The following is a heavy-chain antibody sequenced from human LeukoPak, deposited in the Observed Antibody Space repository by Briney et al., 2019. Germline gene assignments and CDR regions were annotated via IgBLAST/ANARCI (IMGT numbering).Heavy chain of an antibody. Sequence: GGSLRLSCAASGFTFSSYSTNWVRQAPGKGLEWVSSISSSSSYIYYADSVKGRFTISRDNAKNSLYLQMNSLRAEDTAVYYCAREGATGAFDIWGQGTMVTVSS. J-gene: IGHJ3*02. CDR1: GFTFSSYS. D-gene: IGHD1-26*01. CDR2: ISSSSSYI. CDR3: AREGATGAFDI. V-gene: IGHV3-21*01.